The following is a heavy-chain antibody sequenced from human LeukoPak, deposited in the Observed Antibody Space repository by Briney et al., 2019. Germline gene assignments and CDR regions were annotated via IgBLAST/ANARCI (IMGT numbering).Heavy chain of an antibody. J-gene: IGHJ5*02. CDR2: ITGTGSTT. CDR1: GFSFSTYA. V-gene: IGHV3-23*01. CDR3: GRQPNWNDLGRFDP. D-gene: IGHD1-1*01. Sequence: GGSLRLSCSASGFSFSTYAMSWVRQAPGKGLNGVSRITGTGSTTQYAESVKGRFTISRDNSRNTLYLQMNSLRVEDTAVYYCGRQPNWNDLGRFDPWGQGTLVTVSS.